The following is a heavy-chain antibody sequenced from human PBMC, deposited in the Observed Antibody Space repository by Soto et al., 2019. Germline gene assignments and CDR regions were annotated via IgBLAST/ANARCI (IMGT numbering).Heavy chain of an antibody. Sequence: GGSLRLSCAASGFTFDDYAMHWVRQAPGKGLEWVSGISWNSGSIGYADSVKGRFTISRDNAKNSLYLQMNSLRAEDTALYYCAKAPYCGGDCYSSYFHYRGQGTLVTVSS. CDR2: ISWNSGSI. J-gene: IGHJ4*02. D-gene: IGHD2-21*02. CDR3: AKAPYCGGDCYSSYFHY. CDR1: GFTFDDYA. V-gene: IGHV3-9*01.